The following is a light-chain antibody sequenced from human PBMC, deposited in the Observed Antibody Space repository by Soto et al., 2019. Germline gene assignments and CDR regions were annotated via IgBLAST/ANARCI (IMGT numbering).Light chain of an antibody. CDR2: GAS. Sequence: DIVLTQSPGTLSLSPGERATLSCRASQSVSSSYLAWYQQKPGQAPRLLIYGASSRATGIPDRFSGSGSGTDFTLTISSLEPEDVAVYYCQQYGSAPCTFGQGTKLEIK. J-gene: IGKJ2*02. CDR1: QSVSSSY. CDR3: QQYGSAPCT. V-gene: IGKV3-20*01.